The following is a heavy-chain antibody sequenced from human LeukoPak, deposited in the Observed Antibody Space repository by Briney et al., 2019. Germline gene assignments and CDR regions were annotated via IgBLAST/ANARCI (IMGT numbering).Heavy chain of an antibody. Sequence: PGRSLRLSCAASGXTFSTYGMHWVRQAQGKGLEWVALIWYDGSNENYADSVKGRFTISRDNSRNTLYLQMNSLRGEDTAVYYCARGGLTIAEATTSWYLDYWGQGTLVTVSS. V-gene: IGHV3-33*01. D-gene: IGHD1-26*01. J-gene: IGHJ4*02. CDR2: IWYDGSNE. CDR3: ARGGLTIAEATTSWYLDY. CDR1: GXTFSTYG.